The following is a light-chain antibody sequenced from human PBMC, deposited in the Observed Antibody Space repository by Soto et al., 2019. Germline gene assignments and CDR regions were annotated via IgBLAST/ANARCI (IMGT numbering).Light chain of an antibody. CDR2: GAS. CDR3: QQYNNWPPWT. J-gene: IGKJ1*01. Sequence: EIVMTQSPATLSVSPGERATLSCRASQSVSSNLAWDQQKPGQAPRLLIYGASTRATGIPARFSGSGSGTEFTLTISSLHSEDFTVYYCQQYNNWPPWTCGQGTKVEIK. V-gene: IGKV3-15*01. CDR1: QSVSSN.